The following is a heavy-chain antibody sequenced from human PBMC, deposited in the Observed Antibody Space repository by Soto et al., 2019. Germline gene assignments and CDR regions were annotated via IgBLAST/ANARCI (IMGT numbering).Heavy chain of an antibody. J-gene: IGHJ3*02. D-gene: IGHD1-1*01. CDR1: GGSISSYY. V-gene: IGHV4-59*01. Sequence: QVQLQESGPGLVKPSETLSLTCTVSGGSISSYYWSWIRQPPGKGLEWIGYIYCSGSTNYNPSLKSRVTISVETSKNQFSLKLSSVTAADTAVYYCARYNWGAMGAFDIWGQGTMVTVSS. CDR2: IYCSGST. CDR3: ARYNWGAMGAFDI.